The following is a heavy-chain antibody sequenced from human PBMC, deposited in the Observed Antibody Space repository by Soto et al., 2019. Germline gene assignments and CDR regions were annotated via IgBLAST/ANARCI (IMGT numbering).Heavy chain of an antibody. Sequence: QVQLVQSGAEVKKPGSSVKVSCKASGGTFSSYAISWVRQAPGQGLEWMGGIIPIFGTANYAQKFQGRVTITADASTSTAYMELSSLRSEDTAVYYCARVWHYDGSVRIYNWFDPWGQGTLVTVSS. J-gene: IGHJ5*02. CDR1: GGTFSSYA. D-gene: IGHD3-10*01. CDR3: ARVWHYDGSVRIYNWFDP. V-gene: IGHV1-69*01. CDR2: IIPIFGTA.